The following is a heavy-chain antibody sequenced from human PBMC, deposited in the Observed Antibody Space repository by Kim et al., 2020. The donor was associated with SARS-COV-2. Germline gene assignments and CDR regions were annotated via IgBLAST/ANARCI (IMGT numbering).Heavy chain of an antibody. CDR3: ARRETKWDTFDI. D-gene: IGHD1-7*01. Sequence: NDAQKFQDRSTITANEATSTAYMELSSLRSDDTAVYYCARRETKWDTFDIWGQGTMVTVSS. V-gene: IGHV1-69*01. J-gene: IGHJ3*02.